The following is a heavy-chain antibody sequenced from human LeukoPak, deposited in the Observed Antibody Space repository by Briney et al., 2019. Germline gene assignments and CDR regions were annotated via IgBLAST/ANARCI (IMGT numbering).Heavy chain of an antibody. V-gene: IGHV3-30*18. CDR1: GFTFSSYG. CDR2: ISYDGSNK. CDR3: AKEEDYDSSGSHFDY. D-gene: IGHD3-22*01. J-gene: IGHJ4*02. Sequence: GRSLRLSCAASGFTFSSYGMHWVRQAPGKGLEWVAVISYDGSNKYYADSVKGRFTTSRDNSKNTLYLQMNSLRAEDTAVYYCAKEEDYDSSGSHFDYWGQGTLVTVSS.